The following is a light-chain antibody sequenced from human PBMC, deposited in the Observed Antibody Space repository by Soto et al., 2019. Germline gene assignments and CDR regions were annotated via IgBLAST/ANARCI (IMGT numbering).Light chain of an antibody. CDR3: QQYSSYST. Sequence: EIQMTQSPSSVSASFVGRVTITCRASQCSSTWLAWYQQKAGKAPNLLIYGASNSHSGVPSRFSGSGSGTNFTLTISSLQPDDFATYYCQQYSSYSTFGQGTKVDIK. J-gene: IGKJ1*01. CDR2: GAS. CDR1: QCSSTW. V-gene: IGKV1D-16*01.